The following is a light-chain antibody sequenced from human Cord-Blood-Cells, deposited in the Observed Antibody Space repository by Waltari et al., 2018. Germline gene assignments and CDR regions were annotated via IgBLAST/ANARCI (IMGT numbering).Light chain of an antibody. CDR1: SSDVGGYNY. J-gene: IGLJ3*02. CDR3: SSYTSSSTWV. CDR2: DVS. Sequence: QSALTQPASVSGSPGQSITISCTGTSSDVGGYNYVPWYQQHPGKAPKLMIYDVSKRPSGVSDRVSSSKSGDTASLTISGLQAEDEADYYCSSYTSSSTWVFGGGTKLTVL. V-gene: IGLV2-14*01.